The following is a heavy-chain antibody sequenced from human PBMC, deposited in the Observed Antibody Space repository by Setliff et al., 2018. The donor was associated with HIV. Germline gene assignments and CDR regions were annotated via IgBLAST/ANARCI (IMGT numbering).Heavy chain of an antibody. CDR3: ARDFGGYCSSMSCPGLFDP. V-gene: IGHV1-69*05. CDR2: IIPISGTV. D-gene: IGHD2-2*01. Sequence: SVKVSCKAPGGIFSSYAISWVRQAPGQGLEWMGGIIPISGTVNYAQKFWGRVTITTHESTSTAYMELSSLRSEDTAVYYCARDFGGYCSSMSCPGLFDPWGQGTLVTVSS. CDR1: GGIFSSYA. J-gene: IGHJ5*02.